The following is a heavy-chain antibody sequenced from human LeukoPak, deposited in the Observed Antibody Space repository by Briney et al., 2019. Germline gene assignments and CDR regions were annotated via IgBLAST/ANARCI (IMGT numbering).Heavy chain of an antibody. D-gene: IGHD3-3*01. V-gene: IGHV5-51*01. J-gene: IGHJ4*02. CDR1: GYKFTDYW. CDR3: VRLGPSRYYFDY. Sequence: GESLKISCKVSGYKFTDYWIGWVRQMPGQGLGWMGIVDPSDSDTRYSPSLQGQVTVSADNAITTAYLQWTTVEASDTAMYYCVRLGPSRYYFDYWGQGTQVTVSS. CDR2: VDPSDSDT.